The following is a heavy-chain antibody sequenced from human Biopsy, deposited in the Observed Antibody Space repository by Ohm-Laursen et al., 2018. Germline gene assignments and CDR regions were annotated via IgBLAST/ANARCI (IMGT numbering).Heavy chain of an antibody. V-gene: IGHV1-46*01. CDR1: GYSLTSYY. J-gene: IGHJ4*02. CDR3: ARNTGWYGDLYYFDY. CDR2: INPSGSTT. Sequence: GASVKVSCKASGYSLTSYYMHWVRQAPGQGLEWMGMINPSGSTTSYPQIFQGRVTMTGDTSKSTVYMELSSLRSADTAVYFCARNTGWYGDLYYFDYWGQGTLVTVSS. D-gene: IGHD6-19*01.